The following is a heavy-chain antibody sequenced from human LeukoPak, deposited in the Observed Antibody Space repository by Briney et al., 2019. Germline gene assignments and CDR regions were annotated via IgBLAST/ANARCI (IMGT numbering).Heavy chain of an antibody. V-gene: IGHV4-39*07. CDR2: IYYSGST. Sequence: SETLSLTCTVSGGSISSSSYYWGWIRQPPGKGLEWIGSIYYSGSTYYNPSLDSRVTISIDTSKNQFSLRLSSVTAADTAIYFCARIRGSYSLWGQGTLVTVSS. J-gene: IGHJ4*02. CDR3: ARIRGSYSL. D-gene: IGHD1-26*01. CDR1: GGSISSSSYY.